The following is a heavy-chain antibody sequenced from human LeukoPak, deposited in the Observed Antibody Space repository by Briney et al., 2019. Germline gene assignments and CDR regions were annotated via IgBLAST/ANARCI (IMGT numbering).Heavy chain of an antibody. D-gene: IGHD3-10*01. Sequence: PGGSVRLSCAASGFTFSSYWMHWVRQAPGKGLVWVSRINSDVSSTSYADSVKGRFTISRDNAKNTLYLQMNSLRAEDTAVYYCARAGTTFGELLTGWGQGTLVTVSS. CDR3: ARAGTTFGELLTG. CDR1: GFTFSSYW. V-gene: IGHV3-74*01. J-gene: IGHJ4*02. CDR2: INSDVSST.